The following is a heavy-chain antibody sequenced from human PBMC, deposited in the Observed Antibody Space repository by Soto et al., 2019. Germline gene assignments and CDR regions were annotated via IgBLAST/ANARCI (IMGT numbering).Heavy chain of an antibody. CDR2: TYYRSKWYN. D-gene: IGHD6-19*01. CDR3: ERELAVAGYNWFDP. Sequence: SQTLSLTCAIPGDSVSSNSAAWNWIRQSPSRGLEWLGRTYYRSKWYNDYAVSVKSRITINPDTSKNQFSLQLNSVTPEDTAVYYCERELAVAGYNWFDPWGQGTLVTVSS. CDR1: GDSVSSNSAA. J-gene: IGHJ5*02. V-gene: IGHV6-1*01.